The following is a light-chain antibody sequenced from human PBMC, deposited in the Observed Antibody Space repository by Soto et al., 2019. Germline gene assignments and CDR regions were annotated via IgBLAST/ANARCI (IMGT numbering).Light chain of an antibody. CDR3: QKYDDLPFT. J-gene: IGKJ4*01. CDR2: DAS. CDR1: QGISKS. V-gene: IGKV1-33*01. Sequence: DIQMTQSPSSLSASVGDRVTITCQADQGISKSLSWYQQKPGMAPKLLIYDASNLETGVPSRFSGSGYGIDFTLTISSLQPEDFGRYYCQKYDDLPFTFGGGTKVEIK.